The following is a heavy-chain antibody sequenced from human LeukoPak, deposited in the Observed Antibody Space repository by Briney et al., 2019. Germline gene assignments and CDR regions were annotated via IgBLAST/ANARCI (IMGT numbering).Heavy chain of an antibody. V-gene: IGHV3-30-3*01. CDR1: GFSFSSYA. D-gene: IGHD1-26*01. J-gene: IGHJ6*03. CDR3: ARGWELHIYYYYMDV. CDR2: ISYDGSNK. Sequence: PGRSLRLSCAAPGFSFSSYAMHWVRQAPGKGLEWVAVISYDGSNKYYADSVKGRFTISRDNSKNTLYMQMNSLRAEDTAVYYCARGWELHIYYYYMDVWGKGTTVTVSS.